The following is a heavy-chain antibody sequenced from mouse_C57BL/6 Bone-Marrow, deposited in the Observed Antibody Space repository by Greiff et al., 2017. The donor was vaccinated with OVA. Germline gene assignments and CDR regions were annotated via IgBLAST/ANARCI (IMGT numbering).Heavy chain of an antibody. CDR1: GYTFTSYW. CDR2: INPSSGYT. J-gene: IGHJ1*03. D-gene: IGHD1-1*01. V-gene: IGHV1-7*01. CDR3: ARTTVVAHWYFDV. Sequence: VQLKESGAELAKPGASVKLSCKASGYTFTSYWMHWVKQRPGQGLEWIGYINPSSGYTKYNQKFKDKATLTADKSSSTAYMQLSSLTYEDSAVYYCARTTVVAHWYFDVWGTGTTVTVSS.